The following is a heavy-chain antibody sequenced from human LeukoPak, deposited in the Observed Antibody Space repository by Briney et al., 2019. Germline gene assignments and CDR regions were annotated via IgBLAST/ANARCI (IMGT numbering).Heavy chain of an antibody. Sequence: SETLSLTCTVSGGSINSVGYYWSWIRQHPGKGLEWIGYIYFNGNTYYNPSLKSRVTILLDTSKKQFSPKLISVTAADTAVYYCARGSGAPTEPNWFDPWGQGTLVTVSS. CDR1: GGSINSVGYY. V-gene: IGHV4-31*03. CDR2: IYFNGNT. D-gene: IGHD1-26*01. J-gene: IGHJ5*02. CDR3: ARGSGAPTEPNWFDP.